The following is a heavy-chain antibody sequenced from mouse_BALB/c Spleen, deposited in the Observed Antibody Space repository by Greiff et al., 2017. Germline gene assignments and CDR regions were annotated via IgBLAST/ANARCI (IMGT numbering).Heavy chain of an antibody. V-gene: IGHV5-17*02. CDR2: ISSGSSTI. Sequence: EVQRVESGGGLVQPGGSRKLSCAASGFTFSSFGMHWVRQAPEKGLEWVAYISSGSSTIYYADTVKGRFTISRDNPKNTLFLQMTSLRSEDTAMYYCARSRPYGSREYYLDYWGQGTTLTVSS. CDR1: GFTFSSFG. J-gene: IGHJ2*01. D-gene: IGHD1-1*01. CDR3: ARSRPYGSREYYLDY.